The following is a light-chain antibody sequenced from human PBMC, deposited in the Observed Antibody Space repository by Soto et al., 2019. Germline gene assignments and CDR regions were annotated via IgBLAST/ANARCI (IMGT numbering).Light chain of an antibody. CDR3: QQANIFPRT. V-gene: IGKV1-12*01. CDR2: SAS. Sequence: DIQMTQSPSSVSASVGDRVTITCRASQGFSNWLAWYRRKPGRAPELLIYSASSLHSVVPSRFSGSGSGTEFTLTIRSLQPEDFATYYCQQANIFPRTFGGGTEVEIK. J-gene: IGKJ4*01. CDR1: QGFSNW.